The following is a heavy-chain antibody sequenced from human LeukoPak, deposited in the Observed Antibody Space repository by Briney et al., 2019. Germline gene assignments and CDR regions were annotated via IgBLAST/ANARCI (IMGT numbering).Heavy chain of an antibody. CDR1: GGSISSYY. V-gene: IGHV4-59*01. CDR2: IYYSGST. D-gene: IGHD3-9*01. Sequence: NPSETLSVTCTVSGGSISSYYWSWIRQPPGKGLEWIGYIYYSGSTNYNPSLKSRVTISVDTSKNQFSLKLSSVTAADTAVYYCARDQWYYDILTGYSHDAFDIWGQGTMVTVSS. J-gene: IGHJ3*02. CDR3: ARDQWYYDILTGYSHDAFDI.